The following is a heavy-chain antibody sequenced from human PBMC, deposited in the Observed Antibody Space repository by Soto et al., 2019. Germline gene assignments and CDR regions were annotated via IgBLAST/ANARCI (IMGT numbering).Heavy chain of an antibody. V-gene: IGHV1-69*12. D-gene: IGHD3-16*02. CDR3: ATMKGGYQYYSYGMDV. CDR1: GGTFSSYA. J-gene: IGHJ6*02. Sequence: QVQLVQSGAEVKKPGSSVKFSCKASGGTFSSYAISWVRQAPGQGLEWMGGIIPIFGTANYVQKFQGRVTINADESTSTAYMELSSLRSEDKAVYYCATMKGGYQYYSYGMDVWGQGTTVTVSS. CDR2: IIPIFGTA.